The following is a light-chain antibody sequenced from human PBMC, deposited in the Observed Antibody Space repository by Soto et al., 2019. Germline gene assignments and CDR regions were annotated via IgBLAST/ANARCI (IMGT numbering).Light chain of an antibody. J-gene: IGKJ2*01. CDR1: QDIGSY. V-gene: IGKV1-9*01. CDR2: AAS. CDR3: HQLNSYPYT. Sequence: DIQMTQSPSALSASVGDRVTITCRASQDIGSYFAWYQQKPGKAPKLLIYAASTLRSGVPSRFSGSGSGTDFTLTISSLQPEDFATYYCHQLNSYPYTFGQGTKLEIK.